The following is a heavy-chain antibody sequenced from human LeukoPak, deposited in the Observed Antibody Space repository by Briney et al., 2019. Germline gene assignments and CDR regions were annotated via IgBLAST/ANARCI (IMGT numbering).Heavy chain of an antibody. J-gene: IGHJ4*02. D-gene: IGHD3-10*01. Sequence: GGSLRLSCVASGFTFSTYGMSWVRQAPGKGLEWVSAISGSGGSTYYADSVKGRFTISRDNSKNTLYLQMNSLRAEDTAIYYCAKVTYGSGTYGAFDSWGQGTLVTVSS. CDR2: ISGSGGST. CDR1: GFTFSTYG. CDR3: AKVTYGSGTYGAFDS. V-gene: IGHV3-23*01.